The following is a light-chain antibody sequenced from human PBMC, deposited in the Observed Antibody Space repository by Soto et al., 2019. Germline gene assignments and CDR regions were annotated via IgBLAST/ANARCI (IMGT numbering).Light chain of an antibody. CDR1: SSNIGSDF. Sequence: QSVLTQPPSVSAAPGQKVTISCSRSSSNIGSDFVSWYQQLPGTAPQLLIYENNKRPSGIPDRFSGSKSATSATLGITGLQTGDEADYYCAAWDTSLSGGVFGGGTKLTVL. CDR3: AAWDTSLSGGV. J-gene: IGLJ3*02. CDR2: ENN. V-gene: IGLV1-51*02.